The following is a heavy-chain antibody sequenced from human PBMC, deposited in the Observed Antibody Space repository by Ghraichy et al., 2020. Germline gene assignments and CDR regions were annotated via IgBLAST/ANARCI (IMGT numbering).Heavy chain of an antibody. V-gene: IGHV1-69*13. CDR1: GGTFNSYA. J-gene: IGHJ5*02. Sequence: SVKVSCKASGGTFNSYAITWVRQAPGQGLEWMGGIIPLFGTVNYAQKFQGRVTITADESTSTAYMELSSLISEDTAVYYCARGAVIPAAIGCPWFDPWGQGTLVTVSS. CDR2: IIPLFGTV. D-gene: IGHD2-2*01. CDR3: ARGAVIPAAIGCPWFDP.